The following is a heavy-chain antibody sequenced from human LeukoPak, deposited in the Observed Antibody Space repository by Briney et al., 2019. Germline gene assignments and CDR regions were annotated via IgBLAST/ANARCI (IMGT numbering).Heavy chain of an antibody. CDR2: INHSGST. D-gene: IGHD3-10*01. J-gene: IGHJ5*02. CDR3: ARANDYGSGSYYDWFDP. V-gene: IGHV4-34*01. Sequence: SETLSLTCAVYGGSFSGYYWSWIRQPPGKGLEWIGEINHSGSTNYNPSLKSRVTISVDTSKTQFSLKLSSVTAADTAVYYCARANDYGSGSYYDWFDPWGQGTLVTVSS. CDR1: GGSFSGYY.